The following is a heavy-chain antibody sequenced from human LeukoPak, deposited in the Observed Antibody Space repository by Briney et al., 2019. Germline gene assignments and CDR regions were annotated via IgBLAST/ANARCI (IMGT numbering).Heavy chain of an antibody. CDR3: ARDSATTLGSYYYGLDV. J-gene: IGHJ6*02. D-gene: IGHD5-12*01. CDR1: GGSISSNNW. Sequence: SETLSLTCSVSGGSISSNNWWTWVRQPPGKGLEWIGEIYHSENTNYNPSLKSRVTISVDKSNNHFSLKMNSVTAADSAVYYCARDSATTLGSYYYGLDVWGQGTTVTVSS. CDR2: IYHSENT. V-gene: IGHV4-4*02.